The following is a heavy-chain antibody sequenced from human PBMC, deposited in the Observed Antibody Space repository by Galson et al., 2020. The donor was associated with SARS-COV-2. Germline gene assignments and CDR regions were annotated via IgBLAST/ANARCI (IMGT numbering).Heavy chain of an antibody. CDR3: ARDRAVVGTPMRFDP. V-gene: IGHV1-18*01. Sequence: ASVKVSCKASGYTLTNYGITWVRQAPGQGLEWMGWIGADSANTNFAQKFQGRVTLTTDTSTSTAYMGLRSLRSDDTAVYYCARDRAVVGTPMRFDPWGQGTLVTVSS. CDR2: IGADSANT. CDR1: GYTLTNYG. D-gene: IGHD6-19*01. J-gene: IGHJ5*02.